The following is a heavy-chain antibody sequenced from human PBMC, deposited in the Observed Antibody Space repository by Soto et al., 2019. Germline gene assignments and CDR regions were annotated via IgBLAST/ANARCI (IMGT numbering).Heavy chain of an antibody. CDR1: GDNFTSYW. CDR3: ARLGAGYGSGSYYYYYGMDV. V-gene: IGHV5-51*01. J-gene: IGHJ6*02. Sequence: GESMKSSSNGSGDNFTSYWIGWVRQMPGKGLEWMGIIYPGDSDTRYSPSFQGQVTISADKSISTAYLQWSSLKASDTAMYYCARLGAGYGSGSYYYYYGMDVWGQVTTVTVSS. D-gene: IGHD3-10*01. CDR2: IYPGDSDT.